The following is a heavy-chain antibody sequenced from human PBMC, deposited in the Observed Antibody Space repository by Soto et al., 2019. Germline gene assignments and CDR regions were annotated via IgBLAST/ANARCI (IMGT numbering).Heavy chain of an antibody. CDR2: ISTTGTSP. CDR1: GFSFSDYY. CDR3: ARDGHRGPSDAFDV. Sequence: PGGSLRLSCAASGFSFSDYYMSWIRQTPGKGLEWVAHISTTGTSPYYADSVRGRFTVSRDTANNSIYLQMNSLRAEDTALYYCARDGHRGPSDAFDVWGQGTMVTVSS. D-gene: IGHD3-10*01. J-gene: IGHJ3*01. V-gene: IGHV3-11*04.